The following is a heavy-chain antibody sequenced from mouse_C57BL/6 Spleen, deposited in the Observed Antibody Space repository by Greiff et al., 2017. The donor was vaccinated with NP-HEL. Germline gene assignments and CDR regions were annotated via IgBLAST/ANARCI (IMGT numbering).Heavy chain of an antibody. J-gene: IGHJ4*01. D-gene: IGHD1-1*01. CDR1: GYAFSSYW. CDR3: ARWGSSYSYAMDY. Sequence: VKLVESGAELVKPGASVKISCKASGYAFSSYWMNWVKQRPGKGLEWIGQIYPGDGDTNYNGKFKGKATLTADKSSSTAYMQLSSLTSEDSAVYFCARWGSSYSYAMDYWGQGTSVTVSS. CDR2: IYPGDGDT. V-gene: IGHV1-80*01.